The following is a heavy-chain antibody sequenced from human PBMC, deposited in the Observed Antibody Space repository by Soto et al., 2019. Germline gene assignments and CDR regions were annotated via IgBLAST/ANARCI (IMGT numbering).Heavy chain of an antibody. CDR3: ARGVGPPWGGPDP. Sequence: EVQLSESGGDLRQPGGSLRLSCAASGFTFTNYAMTWVRQTPGKGLEWVSGISASGGLKYYADSVQGRFTVSRDNSKNILYPQRDTLGEGDRALYYGARGVGPPWGGPDPWGQGTQVTVSS. D-gene: IGHD7-27*01. CDR1: GFTFTNYA. J-gene: IGHJ5*02. V-gene: IGHV3-23*01. CDR2: ISASGGLK.